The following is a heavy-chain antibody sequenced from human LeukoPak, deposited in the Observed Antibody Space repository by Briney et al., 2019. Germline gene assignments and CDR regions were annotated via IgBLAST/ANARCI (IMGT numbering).Heavy chain of an antibody. CDR3: ARDLPKTGYVGALDI. J-gene: IGHJ3*02. Sequence: ASVKVSCKASGYTFTDYYILWVRQAPGQGPEWMGWINPNSGGTNYAQNFKGRVTMTRDTSISTAYMEVNSLTSDDTAVYYCARDLPKTGYVGALDIWGQGTMVTVSS. CDR2: INPNSGGT. D-gene: IGHD5-12*01. CDR1: GYTFTDYY. V-gene: IGHV1-2*02.